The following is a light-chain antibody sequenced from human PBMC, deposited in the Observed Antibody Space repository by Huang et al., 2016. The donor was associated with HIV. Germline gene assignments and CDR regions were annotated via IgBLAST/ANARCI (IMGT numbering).Light chain of an antibody. Sequence: TVLTQSPGTLPLSPGERATLFCRASQSVTSGYIAWYQQWPGQAPRRLIFGASSRAAGIPDRFSGSGSGTDFALTIDRLGPEDFALYYCQYYGGSSSFGQGTRLEIK. V-gene: IGKV3-20*01. CDR3: QYYGGSSS. CDR2: GAS. CDR1: QSVTSGY. J-gene: IGKJ5*01.